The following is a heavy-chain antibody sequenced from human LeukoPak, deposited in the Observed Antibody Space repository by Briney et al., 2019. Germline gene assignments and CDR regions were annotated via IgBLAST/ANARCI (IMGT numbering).Heavy chain of an antibody. CDR3: ARASSFNKTTRWNPAYFGP. Sequence: SETLSLTCAVHGGSLSGFYWSWIRQPPGKGLEWIGEINHSGTTNYNPSLKSRVTISVDTSKNQVSLDLASVTAADTAVYYCARASSFNKTTRWNPAYFGPWGPGSLVTVAS. V-gene: IGHV4-34*01. CDR2: INHSGTT. D-gene: IGHD1-1*01. J-gene: IGHJ5*02. CDR1: GGSLSGFY.